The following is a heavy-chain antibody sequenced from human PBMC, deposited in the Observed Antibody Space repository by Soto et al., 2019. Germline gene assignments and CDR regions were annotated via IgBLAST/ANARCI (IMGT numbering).Heavy chain of an antibody. Sequence: GGSLTLSCAASGCTFSSYAMSWVRQAPGKGLEWVAAISGSGGSTYYADSVKGRCTISRDNSKNTLYLQMNRLRAEDTAVYYCAKVDYHFWSGYTNQNWFDPWGQGTLVTVSS. CDR2: ISGSGGST. CDR1: GCTFSSYA. J-gene: IGHJ5*02. V-gene: IGHV3-23*01. CDR3: AKVDYHFWSGYTNQNWFDP. D-gene: IGHD3-3*01.